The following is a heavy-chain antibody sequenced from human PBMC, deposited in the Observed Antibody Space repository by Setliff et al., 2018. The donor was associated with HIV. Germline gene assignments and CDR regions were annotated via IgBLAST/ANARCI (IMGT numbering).Heavy chain of an antibody. D-gene: IGHD3-10*01. V-gene: IGHV3-74*01. CDR1: GFTLSTYY. Sequence: GGSLRLSCVASGFTLSTYYMHWVRQAPGKGLVWVSRINSDGSSTNYADSVRGRFTVSGDNAKNTLYLQMNSLSAEDTAVYYCASGSYAQLGGPDDYWGQGTLVTVSS. J-gene: IGHJ4*02. CDR2: INSDGSST. CDR3: ASGSYAQLGGPDDY.